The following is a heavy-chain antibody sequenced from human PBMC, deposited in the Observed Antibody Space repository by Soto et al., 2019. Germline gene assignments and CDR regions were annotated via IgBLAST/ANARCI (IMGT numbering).Heavy chain of an antibody. CDR3: AKVPYDSSGYYSY. Sequence: GESLRLSCAASGFTFSSYAMSWVRQAPAKGLEWASAIRGSGGSTYYADSVKCRFTISRDNSKNTLYLQMNSLRAEETAVYYFAKVPYDSSGYYSYWGQGTLVTVSS. CDR2: IRGSGGST. V-gene: IGHV3-23*01. CDR1: GFTFSSYA. J-gene: IGHJ4*02. D-gene: IGHD3-22*01.